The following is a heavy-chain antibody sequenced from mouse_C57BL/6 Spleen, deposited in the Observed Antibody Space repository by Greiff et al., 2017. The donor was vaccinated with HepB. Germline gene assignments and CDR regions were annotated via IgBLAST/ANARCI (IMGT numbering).Heavy chain of an antibody. Sequence: QVQLQQPGAELVMPGASVKLSCKASGYTFTSYWMHWVKQRPGQGLEWIGEIDPSDSYTNYNQKFKGKSTLTVDKSSSTAYMQLSSLTSEDSAVYYCARRWEGYFDFWGQGTTLTVSS. D-gene: IGHD1-1*02. V-gene: IGHV1-69*01. CDR2: IDPSDSYT. J-gene: IGHJ2*01. CDR1: GYTFTSYW. CDR3: ARRWEGYFDF.